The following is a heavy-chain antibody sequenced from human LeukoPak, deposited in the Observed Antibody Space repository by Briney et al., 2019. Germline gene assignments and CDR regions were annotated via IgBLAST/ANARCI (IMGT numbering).Heavy chain of an antibody. D-gene: IGHD6-13*01. Sequence: GGSLRLSCAASGFTVSSNYMSWVRQAPGKGLEWVSVIYSGGSTYYADSVKGRFTISRDNSKNTLFLQMNSLRAEDTALYYCAKAGHSSSWAWADYWGQGTLVTVSS. CDR1: GFTVSSNY. V-gene: IGHV3-53*01. CDR3: AKAGHSSSWAWADY. CDR2: IYSGGST. J-gene: IGHJ4*02.